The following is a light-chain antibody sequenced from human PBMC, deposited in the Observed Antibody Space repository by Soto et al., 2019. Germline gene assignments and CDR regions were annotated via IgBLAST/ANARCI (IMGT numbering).Light chain of an antibody. V-gene: IGLV2-14*01. CDR1: SSYVGGYNY. J-gene: IGLJ1*01. Sequence: QSALTQPASVSGSPGQSITISCTRTSSYVGGYNYVSWYQQHPGKAPKLMIYEVSNRPSGVSNRFSGSKSGNTASLTISGLQAEDEADYYCSSYTSSSTYVFGTGTKLTVL. CDR3: SSYTSSSTYV. CDR2: EVS.